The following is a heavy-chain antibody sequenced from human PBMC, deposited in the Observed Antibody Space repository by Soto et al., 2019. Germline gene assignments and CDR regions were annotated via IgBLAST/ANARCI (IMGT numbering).Heavy chain of an antibody. CDR2: ISGSGGST. D-gene: IGHD6-19*01. CDR3: AKRGGYSSGWYYFDY. V-gene: IGHV3-23*01. CDR1: GFTFSSYV. J-gene: IGHJ4*02. Sequence: EVQLLESGGGLVQPGGSLRLSCAASGFTFSSYVMSWVRQAPGKGLEWVSAISGSGGSTYYADSVKGRFTISRDNSKNTLYLQMNSLRAEDTAVYYCAKRGGYSSGWYYFDYWGQGTLVTVSS.